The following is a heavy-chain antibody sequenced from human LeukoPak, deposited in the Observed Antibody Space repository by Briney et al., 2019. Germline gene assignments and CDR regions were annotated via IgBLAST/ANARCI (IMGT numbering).Heavy chain of an antibody. V-gene: IGHV1-2*02. CDR1: GFTFTDHY. CDR2: INPNSGDT. D-gene: IGHD5-12*01. CDR3: ARVRSGHTAYDGCDY. J-gene: IGHJ4*02. Sequence: ASVKVSCKASGFTFTDHYMHWVRQAPGQGLEWMGSINPNSGDTNYAQKFQGRVRLTRDTSINTAYMEVNSLRSDDTAVFYCARVRSGHTAYDGCDYWGQGTLVTVSS.